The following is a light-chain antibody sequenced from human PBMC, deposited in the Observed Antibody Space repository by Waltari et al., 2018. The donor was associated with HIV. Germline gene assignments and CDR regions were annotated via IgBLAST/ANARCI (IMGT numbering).Light chain of an antibody. J-gene: IGLJ2*01. CDR1: SLRNYY. CDR3: NSRDSSGLHNE. Sequence: SSELTQDPAVSVALGQTVTITCQGDSLRNYYATWYQQKPRQAPVLVIYAKNNRPSGIPDRFSGSSSGTTASLTITGAQAEDEADYYCNSRDSSGLHNEFGGGTKLTVL. CDR2: AKN. V-gene: IGLV3-19*01.